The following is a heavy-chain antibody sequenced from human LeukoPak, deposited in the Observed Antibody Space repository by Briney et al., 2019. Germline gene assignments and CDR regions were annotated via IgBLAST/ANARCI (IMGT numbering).Heavy chain of an antibody. J-gene: IGHJ4*02. CDR1: GFDFSRFD. Sequence: GGSLRLSCVVSGFDFSRFDMHWVRQAPGKGLEWVSSIGTDDTKFYGDSVKGRFTISRDNSKNTMYLQMSSLKTEDTAVYHCANTGPPPYSNGWASPVVYYFDDWGQGTLVTVSS. CDR2: IGTDDTK. V-gene: IGHV3-23*01. CDR3: ANTGPPPYSNGWASPVVYYFDD. D-gene: IGHD6-19*01.